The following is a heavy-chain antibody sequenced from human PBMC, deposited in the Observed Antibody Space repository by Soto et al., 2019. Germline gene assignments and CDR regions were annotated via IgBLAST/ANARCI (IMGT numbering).Heavy chain of an antibody. CDR3: ARDVAYCSGGSCYSAVGYGMDV. J-gene: IGHJ6*02. D-gene: IGHD2-15*01. CDR1: GYTFTGYY. CDR2: INPNSGGT. Sequence: ASVKVSCKASGYTFTGYYMHWVRQAPGQGLEWMGWINPNSGGTNYAQKFQGWVTMTRDTSISTAYMELSRLRSDDTAVYYCARDVAYCSGGSCYSAVGYGMDVWGQGTTVTVSS. V-gene: IGHV1-2*04.